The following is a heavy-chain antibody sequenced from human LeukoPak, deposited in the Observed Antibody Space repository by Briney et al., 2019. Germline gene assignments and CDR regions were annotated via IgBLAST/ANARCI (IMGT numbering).Heavy chain of an antibody. D-gene: IGHD1-26*01. CDR3: AREGEGGSYYDFDY. Sequence: ASVKVSCKASGYTFTSYDINWVRQATGQGLEWMGWMNPNSGGTNYAQKFQGRVTMTRDTSISTAYMELSRLRSDDTAVYYCAREGEGGSYYDFDYWGQGTLVTVSS. V-gene: IGHV1-2*02. CDR2: MNPNSGGT. J-gene: IGHJ4*02. CDR1: GYTFTSYD.